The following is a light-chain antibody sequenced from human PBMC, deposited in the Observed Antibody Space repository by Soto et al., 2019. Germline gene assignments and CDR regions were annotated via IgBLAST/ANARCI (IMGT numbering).Light chain of an antibody. J-gene: IGKJ4*01. V-gene: IGKV3-15*01. CDR3: QQYKDWRPIT. CDR1: QSVDLY. CDR2: DTS. Sequence: EIVMTQSPASLSVYPGERATLSCRASQSVDLYLAWYQQRPGQAPRLLIYDTSIRAPGIPATFSGSGSGTEFTLTISSLESEEVAVYCCQQYKDWRPITFGGGT.